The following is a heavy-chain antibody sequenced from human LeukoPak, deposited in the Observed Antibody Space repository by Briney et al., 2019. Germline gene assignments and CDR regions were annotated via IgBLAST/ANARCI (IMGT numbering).Heavy chain of an antibody. V-gene: IGHV1-8*01. CDR3: ASSYNWNAAVYYYYGMDV. Sequence: ASVKVSCKASGYTFTSYDINWVRQATGQGLEWMGWMSPNSGDTGYAQKFQGRVTMTRNTSISTAYLGLSSLRSEDTAMYYCASSYNWNAAVYYYYGMDVWGQGTTVTVSS. J-gene: IGHJ6*02. CDR2: MSPNSGDT. CDR1: GYTFTSYD. D-gene: IGHD1-20*01.